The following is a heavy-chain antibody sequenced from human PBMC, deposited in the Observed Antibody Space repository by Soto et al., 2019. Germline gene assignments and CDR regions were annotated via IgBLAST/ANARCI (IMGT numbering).Heavy chain of an antibody. Sequence: SETLSLTCAVYGGSFSGYYWSWIRQPPGKGLEWIGEINHSGSTNYNPSLKSRVTISVDTSKNQFSLKPSSVTAADTAVYYCARLYSSGRNPACWGQGTLVTVSS. CDR3: ARLYSSGRNPAC. V-gene: IGHV4-34*01. CDR2: INHSGST. CDR1: GGSFSGYY. D-gene: IGHD6-19*01. J-gene: IGHJ4*02.